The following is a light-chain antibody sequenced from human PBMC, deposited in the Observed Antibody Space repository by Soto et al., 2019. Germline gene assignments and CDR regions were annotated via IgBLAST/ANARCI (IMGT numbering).Light chain of an antibody. CDR1: NINIGDNH. CDR3: CSYARPTFYA. Sequence: QSVLTQPPSVSAAPGQRVTIPCSGSNINIGDNHVSWYQQHPGKAPKLMIYEVNERPSGVSNRFSGSKSGNTASLTISGLQAEDEADYYCCSYARPTFYAFATGTKLTVL. CDR2: EVN. J-gene: IGLJ1*01. V-gene: IGLV2-23*02.